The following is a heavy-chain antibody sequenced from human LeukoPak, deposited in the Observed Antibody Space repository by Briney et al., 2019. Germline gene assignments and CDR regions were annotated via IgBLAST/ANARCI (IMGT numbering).Heavy chain of an antibody. J-gene: IGHJ4*02. CDR2: IYRTGSA. V-gene: IGHV4-4*02. CDR3: VRCGSYCLDY. Sequence: SGTLSLTCGVSGGSISNGNWWSWVRRPPGKGLEWIGEIYRTGSANYNPSLKSRVTISVDKSKNQFSLSLNSVTAADTAVYYCVRCGSYCLDYWGQGTLVTVSS. CDR1: GGSISNGNW. D-gene: IGHD1-26*01.